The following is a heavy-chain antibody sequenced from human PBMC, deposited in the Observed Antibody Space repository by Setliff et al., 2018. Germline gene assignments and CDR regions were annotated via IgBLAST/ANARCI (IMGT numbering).Heavy chain of an antibody. CDR3: ARVSLGGIAVDDAFDI. J-gene: IGHJ3*02. D-gene: IGHD6-19*01. V-gene: IGHV4-4*07. Sequence: SETLSLTCSVSSGSMRNYYWIWIRQPAGEGLEWIGRIYTSGSTNYNPSLKRRVTISLEMSKNQFSLKLSSVTAADTAVYYCARVSLGGIAVDDAFDIWGQGTMVTVSS. CDR1: SGSMRNYY. CDR2: IYTSGST.